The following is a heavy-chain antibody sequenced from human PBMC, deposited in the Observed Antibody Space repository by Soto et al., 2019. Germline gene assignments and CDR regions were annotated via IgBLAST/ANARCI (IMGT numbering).Heavy chain of an antibody. D-gene: IGHD3-16*01. V-gene: IGHV3-21*06. J-gene: IGHJ1*01. CDR1: GFMFSAYT. Sequence: GGSLRLSCAASGFMFSAYTMNWVRQAPGKGLEWLSSISDDSSYIDYADSLRGRFTVSRDNARNSLYLQIDSLGVEDTAVYYCATPYYFNHWGPGTLVTV. CDR2: ISDDSSYI. CDR3: ATPYYFNH.